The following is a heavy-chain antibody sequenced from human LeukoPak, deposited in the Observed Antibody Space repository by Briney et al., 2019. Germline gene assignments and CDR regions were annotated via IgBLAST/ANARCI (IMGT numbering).Heavy chain of an antibody. Sequence: SETLSLTCTVSRGSISSYYWRWIRQPPGKGLEWIGYIYYSGSTNYNPSLKSRVTISVDTSKNQFSLKLSSVTAADTAVYYCARAWLSSSGTDAFDIWGQGTMVTVSS. CDR1: RGSISSYY. CDR2: IYYSGST. D-gene: IGHD3-22*01. J-gene: IGHJ3*02. V-gene: IGHV4-59*01. CDR3: ARAWLSSSGTDAFDI.